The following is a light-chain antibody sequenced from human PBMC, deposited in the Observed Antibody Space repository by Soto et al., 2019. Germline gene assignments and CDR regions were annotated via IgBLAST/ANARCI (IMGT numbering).Light chain of an antibody. CDR1: QGISSY. Sequence: DIQLTQSPSFLSASVGDRVTITCRASQGISSYLAWYQQKPGKAPKLLLYAASTLQSGVPSRFSGSGSGTEFTLTISSLQSEDFATYYCQQLNSYPISFGGGTKVEIK. CDR2: AAS. V-gene: IGKV1-9*01. CDR3: QQLNSYPIS. J-gene: IGKJ4*01.